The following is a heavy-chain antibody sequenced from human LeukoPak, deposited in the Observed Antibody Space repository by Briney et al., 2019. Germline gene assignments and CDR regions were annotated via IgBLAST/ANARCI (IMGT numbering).Heavy chain of an antibody. D-gene: IGHD5-18*01. CDR3: TTFYLVDTAPGDY. CDR2: IKSKTDGGTT. Sequence: GGSLRLSCAASGFTFSNAWMSWVRQAPGKGLEWVGRIKSKTDGGTTDYAAPVKGRFTISRDDSKNTLYLQMNSLRTEDTAVYYCTTFYLVDTAPGDYWGQGTLVTVSS. CDR1: GFTFSNAW. V-gene: IGHV3-15*01. J-gene: IGHJ4*02.